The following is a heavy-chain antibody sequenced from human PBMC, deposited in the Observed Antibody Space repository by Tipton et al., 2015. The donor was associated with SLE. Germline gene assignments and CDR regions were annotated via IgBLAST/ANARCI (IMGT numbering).Heavy chain of an antibody. CDR1: GFTFSSYS. Sequence: SLRLSCAASGFTFSSYSMNWVRQAPGKGLEWVSSISSSSSYIYYADSVKGRFTISRDNSKNTLYLQMNSLRAEDTAVYYCAKDRDQLLLSLDYWGQGTLVTVSS. D-gene: IGHD2-2*01. CDR3: AKDRDQLLLSLDY. J-gene: IGHJ4*02. CDR2: ISSSSSYI. V-gene: IGHV3-21*04.